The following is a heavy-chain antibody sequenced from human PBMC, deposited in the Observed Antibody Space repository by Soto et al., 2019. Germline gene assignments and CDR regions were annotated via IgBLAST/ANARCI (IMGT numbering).Heavy chain of an antibody. J-gene: IGHJ4*02. V-gene: IGHV4-59*01. CDR3: ARRWGTYFDF. Sequence: QVQLRESGPGLVKPSETLSLTCTVSGGSISSYYWSWIRQPPGKGLEWLGYIYYSGSTDYDPSLKSRVTISVDTSKTQFSLTLSSVTAAYTAVYYCARRWGTYFDFWGQGTLVTVSS. D-gene: IGHD7-27*01. CDR1: GGSISSYY. CDR2: IYYSGST.